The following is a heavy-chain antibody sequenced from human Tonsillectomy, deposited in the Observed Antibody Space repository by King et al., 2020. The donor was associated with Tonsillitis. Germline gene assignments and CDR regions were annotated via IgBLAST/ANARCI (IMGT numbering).Heavy chain of an antibody. V-gene: IGHV3-30*01. Sequence: VQLVESGGGVVQPGRSLRLSCAASGFTLSSHALHWVRQAPGKGLEWVAVISYDGSNKYYADSVKGRFSISRDNSKNTLYLQMNSLRADDTAVNYCARDRDSSSWQYFFDYWGQGTLVTVSS. CDR2: ISYDGSNK. CDR1: GFTLSSHA. D-gene: IGHD6-13*01. CDR3: ARDRDSSSWQYFFDY. J-gene: IGHJ4*02.